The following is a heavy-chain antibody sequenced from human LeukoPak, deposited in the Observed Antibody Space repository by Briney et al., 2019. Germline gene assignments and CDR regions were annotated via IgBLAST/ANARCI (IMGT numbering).Heavy chain of an antibody. CDR1: GGTFSRYA. D-gene: IGHD3-9*01. V-gene: IGHV1-69*13. Sequence: GASVTVSCKASGGTFSRYAISWVRQAPGQGLEWMGGIIPIFGTANYAQKFQGRVTITADESTSTAYMELSSLRSEDTAVYYCARVEGHYDILTGYQGKYYFDYWGQGTLVTVSS. CDR2: IIPIFGTA. CDR3: ARVEGHYDILTGYQGKYYFDY. J-gene: IGHJ4*02.